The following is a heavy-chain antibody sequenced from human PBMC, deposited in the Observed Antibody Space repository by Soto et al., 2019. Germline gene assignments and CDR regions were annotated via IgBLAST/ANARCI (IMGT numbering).Heavy chain of an antibody. CDR2: FFSDAER. V-gene: IGHV2-26*01. CDR1: GFSLTNGRMG. CDR3: ARMGGDYNYYGLDV. J-gene: IGHJ6*02. D-gene: IGHD4-17*01. Sequence: QVTLKESGPVLVKPTETLTLTCSVSGFSLTNGRMGVSWIRQPPGKALEWLAHFFSDAERSYSTSMQSRLNMYKDSSGSQVVLTMTNMAPADTATYFFARMGGDYNYYGLDVWGHGIAVTVSS.